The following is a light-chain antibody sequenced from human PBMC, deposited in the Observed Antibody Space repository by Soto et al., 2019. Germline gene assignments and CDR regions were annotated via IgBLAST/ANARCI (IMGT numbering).Light chain of an antibody. Sequence: EIQITQSPSSLSASVGDIVTITCRASQGISTYLNWYQQKPGKAPKVLIYAASSLQSGVPSRLSGSGYETDLTITISSMQTEDFETYACQQSTSITWTFGQGTQVDI. CDR3: QQSTSITWT. CDR2: AAS. J-gene: IGKJ1*01. CDR1: QGISTY. V-gene: IGKV1-39*01.